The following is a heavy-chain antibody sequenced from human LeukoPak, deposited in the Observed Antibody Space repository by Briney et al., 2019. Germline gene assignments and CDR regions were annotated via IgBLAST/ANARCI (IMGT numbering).Heavy chain of an antibody. CDR2: INPNNNGT. Sequence: GASVKVSCKASGYTFTGYYIHWVRQAPGQGLEWMGWINPNNNGTNYAQNFQGRVTMTRDTSTSTAYMELSRLRSDDTAVYYCARTDYDETDRFDPWGQGTLVTVSS. CDR1: GYTFTGYY. CDR3: ARTDYDETDRFDP. J-gene: IGHJ5*02. V-gene: IGHV1-2*02. D-gene: IGHD4-17*01.